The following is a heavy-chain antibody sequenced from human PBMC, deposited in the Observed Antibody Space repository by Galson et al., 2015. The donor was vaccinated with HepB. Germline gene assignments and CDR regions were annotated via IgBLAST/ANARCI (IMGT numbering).Heavy chain of an antibody. CDR1: GFTVSSNY. J-gene: IGHJ6*02. CDR2: IYSGGST. CDR3: GRVWGYSYGPRGGRDYYGMDV. D-gene: IGHD5-18*01. V-gene: IGHV3-53*04. Sequence: SLRLSCAASGFTVSSNYMSWVRQAPGKWLEWVSVIYSGGSTYYADSVKGRFTISRHNSKNTLYLQMNSLRAEDTAVYYCGRVWGYSYGPRGGRDYYGMDVWGQGTTVTVSS.